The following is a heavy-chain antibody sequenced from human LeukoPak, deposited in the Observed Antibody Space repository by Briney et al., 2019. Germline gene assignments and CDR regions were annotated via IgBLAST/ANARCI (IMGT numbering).Heavy chain of an antibody. CDR3: ARTPGGNSRAWFDP. D-gene: IGHD4-23*01. V-gene: IGHV1-69*04. Sequence: SVKVSCKASGGTFSSYAISWMRQPPGQGLEWIGRIIPILGIANYAQKFQGRVTITADKSTSTAYMELSSLRSEDTAVYYCARTPGGNSRAWFDPWGQGTLVTVSS. CDR1: GGTFSSYA. J-gene: IGHJ5*02. CDR2: IIPILGIA.